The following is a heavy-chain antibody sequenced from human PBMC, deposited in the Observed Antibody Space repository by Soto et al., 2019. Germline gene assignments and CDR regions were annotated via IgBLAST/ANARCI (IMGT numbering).Heavy chain of an antibody. CDR2: ISYDVSNK. J-gene: IGHJ6*02. D-gene: IGHD3-3*01. V-gene: IGHV3-30-3*01. Sequence: LRRSCAASVFAFSSYSMHWVRQNPGKGLEWGAVISYDVSNKYYADSVKGRFTISRDNSKNTLYLQMNSLRAEDTAVYYCARVFTYYDFWSGYFPPDYYYGMDVWGQGTTVTVSS. CDR1: VFAFSSYS. CDR3: ARVFTYYDFWSGYFPPDYYYGMDV.